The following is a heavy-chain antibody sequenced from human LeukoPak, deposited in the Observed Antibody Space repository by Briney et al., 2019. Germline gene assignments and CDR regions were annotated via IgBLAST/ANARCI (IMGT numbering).Heavy chain of an antibody. CDR2: IYYSGRT. Sequence: SSETLSLTCTVSGGSISSGGYYWSWIRQHPGKGLEWIGYIYYSGRTYYNPSLKTRLTISVDTSKNQFSLKLSSVTAADTAVYYCARDQDGRSSWYYWFDPWGQGTLVTVSS. CDR3: ARDQDGRSSWYYWFDP. CDR1: GGSISSGGYY. V-gene: IGHV4-31*03. D-gene: IGHD6-13*01. J-gene: IGHJ5*02.